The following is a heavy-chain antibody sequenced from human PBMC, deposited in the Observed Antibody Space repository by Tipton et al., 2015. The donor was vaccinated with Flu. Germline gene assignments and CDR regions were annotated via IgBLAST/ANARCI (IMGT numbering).Heavy chain of an antibody. CDR1: GFTFSRDW. J-gene: IGHJ4*02. D-gene: IGHD5-24*01. CDR3: ARGPPDRDKDL. CDR2: IKADGSET. Sequence: SLRLSCAASGFTFSRDWMAWVRQAPGKGLEWVANIKADGSETHYADSVKGRFTISRDNAKNSLFLQMNSLRPDDTAVYYCARGPPDRDKDLWGQGTLVIVSS. V-gene: IGHV3-7*01.